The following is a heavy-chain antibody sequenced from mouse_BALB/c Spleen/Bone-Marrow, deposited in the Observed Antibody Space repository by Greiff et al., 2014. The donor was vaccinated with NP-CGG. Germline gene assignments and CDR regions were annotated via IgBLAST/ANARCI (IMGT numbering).Heavy chain of an antibody. CDR2: INPGNGGT. CDR3: ARSITYYYGMDY. J-gene: IGHJ4*01. D-gene: IGHD2-10*02. Sequence: QVKLQQSGAELVRPGNSVTVSCKASGYALTSYLVEWVKQRPGQGLEWLGVINPGNGGTNYNEKFKAKATLTADKSSSTANIQLSSLTSDDSAVYFCARSITYYYGMDYWGQGTSVTVSS. V-gene: IGHV1-54*03. CDR1: GYALTSYL.